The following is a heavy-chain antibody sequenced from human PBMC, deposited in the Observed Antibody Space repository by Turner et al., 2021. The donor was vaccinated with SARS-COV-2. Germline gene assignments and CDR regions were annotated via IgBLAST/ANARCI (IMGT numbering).Heavy chain of an antibody. CDR2: INHRGST. V-gene: IGHV4-34*01. CDR3: ARGSPQGWYVPVFDY. D-gene: IGHD6-19*01. Sequence: QVHLQPWGAGLLKPSETLSLTCAVPAGSFNAYYWSWVRQPPGKGLQWIGEINHRGSTSYNPSLKSRVTISVDTSKSQVSLKVDSVTAADTAVYYCARGSPQGWYVPVFDYWGQGTLVTVSS. J-gene: IGHJ4*02. CDR1: AGSFNAYY.